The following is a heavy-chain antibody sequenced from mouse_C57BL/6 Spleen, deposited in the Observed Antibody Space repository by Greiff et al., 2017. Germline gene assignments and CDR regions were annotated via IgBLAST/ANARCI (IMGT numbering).Heavy chain of an antibody. J-gene: IGHJ2*01. D-gene: IGHD1-1*01. CDR2: FHPYNDDT. V-gene: IGHV1-47*01. CDR3: AILIYYGSSRFDY. Sequence: QVHVKQSGAELVKPGASVKMSCKASGYTFTTYPIEWMKQNHGKSLEWIGNFHPYNDDTKYNETFKGKATLTVDKSSSTVYLELSRLTSDDAAVYYCAILIYYGSSRFDYWGQATTLTVSS. CDR1: GYTFTTYP.